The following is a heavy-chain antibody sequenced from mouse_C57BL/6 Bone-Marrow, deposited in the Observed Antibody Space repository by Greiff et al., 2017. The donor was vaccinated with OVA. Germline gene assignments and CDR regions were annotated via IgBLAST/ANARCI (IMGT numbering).Heavy chain of an antibody. CDR3: ARGLTGSHYYAMDY. Sequence: QVHVKQPGAELVRPGSSVKLSCKASGYTFTSYWMHWVKQRPIQGLEWIGNIDPSDSETHYNQKFKDKATLTVDKSSSTAYMQLSSLTSEDSAVYYCARGLTGSHYYAMDYWGQGTSVAVSS. V-gene: IGHV1-52*01. D-gene: IGHD4-1*01. CDR2: IDPSDSET. CDR1: GYTFTSYW. J-gene: IGHJ4*01.